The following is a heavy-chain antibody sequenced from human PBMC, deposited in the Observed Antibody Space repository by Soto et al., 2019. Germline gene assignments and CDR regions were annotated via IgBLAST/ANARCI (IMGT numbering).Heavy chain of an antibody. CDR1: GGSLSPYY. J-gene: IGHJ5*02. Sequence: QVQLQESGPGLVKPSETLSLTCTVSGGSLSPYYWSWVRQPPGKGLEWIGFIWFSGTSTYNPSLRGRVTMSVDTSKNQLSREMNSVTAADTAVYYCARESSGNHNHNWFDPWGLVTLVTVSA. D-gene: IGHD1-20*01. V-gene: IGHV4-59*01. CDR3: ARESSGNHNHNWFDP. CDR2: IWFSGTS.